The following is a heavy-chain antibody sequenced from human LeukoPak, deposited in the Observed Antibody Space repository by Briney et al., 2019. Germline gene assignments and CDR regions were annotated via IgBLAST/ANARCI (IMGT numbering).Heavy chain of an antibody. Sequence: SETLSLTCTVSGGSISGSSYYWGWIRQPPGKGLEWIGNIYYSGRTYYNPSLKSRVTISVDTSKNQFSLKLTSVTAADTAVYYCARGHNGGYGSFDYWGQGTLVTVSS. CDR3: ARGHNGGYGSFDY. J-gene: IGHJ4*02. D-gene: IGHD5-12*01. CDR1: GGSISGSSYY. CDR2: IYYSGRT. V-gene: IGHV4-39*01.